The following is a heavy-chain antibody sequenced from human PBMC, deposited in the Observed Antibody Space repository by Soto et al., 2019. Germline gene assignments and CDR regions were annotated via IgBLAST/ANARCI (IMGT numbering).Heavy chain of an antibody. CDR3: ARDGQYYGSGSYSVEY. J-gene: IGHJ4*02. V-gene: IGHV3-33*01. CDR1: GFTFSSYG. Sequence: GGSLRLSCAASGFTFSSYGMHWVRQAPGKGLEWVAVIWYDGSNKYYAVSVKGRFTFSRYNSNNTLYLQMNSLRAEDTAVYYCARDGQYYGSGSYSVEYWGQGTLVTVSS. D-gene: IGHD3-10*01. CDR2: IWYDGSNK.